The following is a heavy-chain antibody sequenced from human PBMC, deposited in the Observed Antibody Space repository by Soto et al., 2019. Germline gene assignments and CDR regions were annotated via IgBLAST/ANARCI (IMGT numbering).Heavy chain of an antibody. D-gene: IGHD6-6*01. J-gene: IGHJ2*01. CDR3: ARDYSSSWYFDL. V-gene: IGHV3-33*01. Sequence: GGSLRLSCAASGFTFSSYGMHWVRQAPGKGLEWVAVIWYDGSNKYYADSVKGRFTISRDNSKNTLYLQMNSLRAEDTAVYYCARDYSSSWYFDLWGRGTLVTVSS. CDR2: IWYDGSNK. CDR1: GFTFSSYG.